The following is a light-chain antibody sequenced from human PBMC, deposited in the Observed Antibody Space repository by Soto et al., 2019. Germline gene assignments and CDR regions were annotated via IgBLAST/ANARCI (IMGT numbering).Light chain of an antibody. J-gene: IGLJ1*01. V-gene: IGLV2-11*01. CDR1: SSDVGGYNY. Sequence: ALTQPRSVSGSPGQSVTISCTGTSSDVGGYNYVSWYQQYPGKAPKLMIYDVTKRPSGVPDRFSGSKSGNTASLSISGLQAEDEADYYCCSYAGTYIGYVFGSGTKVTVL. CDR2: DVT. CDR3: CSYAGTYIGYV.